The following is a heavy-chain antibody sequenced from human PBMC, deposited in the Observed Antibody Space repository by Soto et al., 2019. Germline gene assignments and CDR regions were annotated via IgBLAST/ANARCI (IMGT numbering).Heavy chain of an antibody. J-gene: IGHJ5*02. CDR1: GGSISSGGYS. CDR2: IYHSGST. CDR3: ARVTYP. Sequence: PSETLSLTCAVSGGSISSGGYSWSWIRQPPGKGLEWIGYIYHSGSTYYNPSLKSRVTISVDRSKNQFSLKLSSVTAAVTAVYYGARVTYPCGQGTLVTVSS. V-gene: IGHV4-30-2*01.